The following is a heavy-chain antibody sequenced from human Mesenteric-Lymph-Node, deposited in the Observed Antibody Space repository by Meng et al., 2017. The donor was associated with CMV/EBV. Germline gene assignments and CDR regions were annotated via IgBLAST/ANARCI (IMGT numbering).Heavy chain of an antibody. V-gene: IGHV3-21*01. CDR3: AAGGAAAGS. J-gene: IGHJ4*02. Sequence: GESLKISCAASGFTFSSYSMNWVRQAPGKGLEWVSSISSSSSYIYYADSVKGRFTISRDNAKNLLYLQMNSLRAEDTAVYYCAAGGAAAGSWGQGTLVTVSS. D-gene: IGHD6-13*01. CDR2: ISSSSSYI. CDR1: GFTFSSYS.